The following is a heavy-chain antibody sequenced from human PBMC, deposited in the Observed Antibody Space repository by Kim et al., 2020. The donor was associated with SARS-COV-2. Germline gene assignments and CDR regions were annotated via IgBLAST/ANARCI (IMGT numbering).Heavy chain of an antibody. J-gene: IGHJ6*02. CDR3: WLYYYYGMDV. CDR2: INPNSGGT. CDR1: GYTFTGYY. D-gene: IGHD5-12*01. V-gene: IGHV1-2*02. Sequence: ASVKVSCKASGYTFTGYYMNWVRQAPGQGLEWMGWINPNSGGTNYAQKFQGRVTMTRDTSISTAYMELSRLRSDDTAVYYCWLYYYYGMDVWGQGTTVTVSS.